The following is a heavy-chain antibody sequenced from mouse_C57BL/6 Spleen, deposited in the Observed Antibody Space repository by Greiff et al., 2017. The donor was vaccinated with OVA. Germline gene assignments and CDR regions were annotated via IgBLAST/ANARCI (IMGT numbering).Heavy chain of an antibody. V-gene: IGHV10-1*01. CDR2: IRSKSNNYAT. CDR3: VRHGIYYGSSYEVKFYYAMDY. J-gene: IGHJ4*01. CDR1: GFSFNTYA. D-gene: IGHD1-1*01. Sequence: EVMLVESGGGLVQPKGSLKLSCAASGFSFNTYAMNWVRQAPGKGLEWVARIRSKSNNYATYYADSVKDRFTISRDDSESMLYLQMNNLKTEDTAMYYCVRHGIYYGSSYEVKFYYAMDYWGQGTSVTVSS.